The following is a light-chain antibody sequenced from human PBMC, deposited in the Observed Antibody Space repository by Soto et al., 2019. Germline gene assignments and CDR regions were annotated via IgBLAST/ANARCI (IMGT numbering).Light chain of an antibody. J-gene: IGLJ1*01. CDR2: EVV. CDR3: KSYDGSNTYV. V-gene: IGLV2-8*01. Sequence: QSSLTQPPSASGSPGQSVTISCTGTKNDIGVYDFVSWYQHHPGKAPRLIIYEVVQRPSGVPDRFSGSKSGNTASLTVSGLQAEDEADYFCKSYDGSNTYVFGRGTKVTXL. CDR1: KNDIGVYDF.